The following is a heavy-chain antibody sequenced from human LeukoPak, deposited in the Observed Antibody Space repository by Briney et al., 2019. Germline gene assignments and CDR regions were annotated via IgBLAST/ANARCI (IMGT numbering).Heavy chain of an antibody. CDR2: IYYSGST. V-gene: IGHV4-59*08. Sequence: PSETLSLTCTVYGGSISSYYWSWIRQPPGKGLEWIGYIYYSGSTNYNPSLKSRVTISVDTSKNQFSLKLSSVTAADTAVYYCARMRMTTVVTPNGYFDYWGQGTLVTVSS. CDR1: GGSISSYY. D-gene: IGHD4-23*01. CDR3: ARMRMTTVVTPNGYFDY. J-gene: IGHJ4*02.